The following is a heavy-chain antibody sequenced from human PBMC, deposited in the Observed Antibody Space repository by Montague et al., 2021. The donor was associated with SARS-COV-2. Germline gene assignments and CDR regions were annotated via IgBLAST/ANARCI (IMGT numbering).Heavy chain of an antibody. CDR2: IYYSGST. D-gene: IGHD3-10*01. CDR1: GGSISSSSYY. Sequence: SETLSLTCTVSGGSISSSSYYWGWIRQPPGKGLEWIGSIYYSGSTYYDPSLKSRVTVSVDTSKNQFSLKLSSVTAADTAVYYCASEWIYGSGSYYNPFPLVGYWGQGTLVTVSS. CDR3: ASEWIYGSGSYYNPFPLVGY. J-gene: IGHJ4*02. V-gene: IGHV4-39*01.